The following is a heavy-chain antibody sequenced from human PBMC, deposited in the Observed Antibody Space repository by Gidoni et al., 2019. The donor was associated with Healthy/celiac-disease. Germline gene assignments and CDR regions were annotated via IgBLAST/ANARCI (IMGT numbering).Heavy chain of an antibody. D-gene: IGHD1-26*01. Sequence: EVQLVESGGGLVQPGGSLRLSCAASGFTVSSNYMSGVRQAPGTGLELVSVIYSGGSTYYADSVKGRFTISRDNSKNTLYLQMNSLRAEDTAVYYCARDQGEVGATGYGMDVWGQGTTVTVSS. V-gene: IGHV3-66*02. CDR3: ARDQGEVGATGYGMDV. J-gene: IGHJ6*02. CDR2: IYSGGST. CDR1: GFTVSSNY.